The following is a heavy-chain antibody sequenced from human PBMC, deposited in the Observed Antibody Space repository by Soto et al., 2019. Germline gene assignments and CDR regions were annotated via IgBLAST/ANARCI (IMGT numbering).Heavy chain of an antibody. CDR2: ISGSGGST. CDR1: GFTFSSYA. D-gene: IGHD6-13*01. Sequence: HPGGSLRLSCAASGFTFSSYAMSWVRQAPGKGLEWVSAISGSGGSTYYADSVKGRFTISRDNSKNTLYLQMNSLRAEDTAVYYCAKGGGSSSWYWPVDYYYGMDVWGQGTTVTVSS. CDR3: AKGGGSSSWYWPVDYYYGMDV. V-gene: IGHV3-23*01. J-gene: IGHJ6*02.